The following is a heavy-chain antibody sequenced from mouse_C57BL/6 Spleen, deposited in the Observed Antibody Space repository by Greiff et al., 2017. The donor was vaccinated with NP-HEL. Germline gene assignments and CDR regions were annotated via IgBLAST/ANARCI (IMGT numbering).Heavy chain of an antibody. CDR2: IDPETGGT. CDR3: TTYYGSSYFDY. V-gene: IGHV1-15*01. D-gene: IGHD1-1*01. J-gene: IGHJ2*01. CDR1: GYTFTDYE. Sequence: QVHVKQSGAELVRPGASVTLSCKASGYTFTDYEMHWVKQTPVHGLEWIGAIDPETGGTAYNQKFKGKAILTADKSSSTAYMELRSLTSEDSAVYYCTTYYGSSYFDYGGQGTTLTVSS.